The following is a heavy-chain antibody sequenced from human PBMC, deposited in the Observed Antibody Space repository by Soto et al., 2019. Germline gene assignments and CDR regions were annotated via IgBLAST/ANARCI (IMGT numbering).Heavy chain of an antibody. D-gene: IGHD5-18*01. J-gene: IGHJ5*02. V-gene: IGHV4-34*01. CDR2: INHSGST. CDR3: ARGPDTSLVRGYKWLHP. CDR1: GGSFSDYY. Sequence: PSETLSLTCAIYGGSFSDYYWSWIRQPPGKGLEWIGEINHSGSTNYNPSLKSRVTMSVDTSKNQFSLRLNSVTAADTAAYYCARGPDTSLVRGYKWLHPWGQGTLVTVFS.